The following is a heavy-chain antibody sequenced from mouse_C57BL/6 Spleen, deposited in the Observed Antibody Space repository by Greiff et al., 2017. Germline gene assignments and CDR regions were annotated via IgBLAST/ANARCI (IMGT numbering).Heavy chain of an antibody. CDR1: GFTFSSYA. D-gene: IGHD4-1*01. CDR3: ARGGGTGFDY. J-gene: IGHJ2*01. CDR2: ISDGGSYT. Sequence: DVMLVESGGGLVKPGGSLKLSCAASGFTFSSYAMSWVRQTPEKRLEWVATISDGGSYTYYPDNVKGRFTISRDNAKNNLYLQMSHLKSEDTAMYYCARGGGTGFDYWGQGTTLTVSS. V-gene: IGHV5-4*03.